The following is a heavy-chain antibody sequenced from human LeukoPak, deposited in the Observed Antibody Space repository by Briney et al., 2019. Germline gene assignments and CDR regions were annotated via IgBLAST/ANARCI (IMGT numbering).Heavy chain of an antibody. CDR1: GGSFSGYY. V-gene: IGHV4-34*01. J-gene: IGHJ6*04. D-gene: IGHD2-8*01. Sequence: SETLPLTCAVYGGSFSGYYWSWIRQPPGKGLEWIGEINHSGSTNYNPSLKSRVTISVDTSKNQFSLKLSSVTAADTAVYYCARERKKWMDVWGKGTTVTVSS. CDR3: ARERKKWMDV. CDR2: INHSGST.